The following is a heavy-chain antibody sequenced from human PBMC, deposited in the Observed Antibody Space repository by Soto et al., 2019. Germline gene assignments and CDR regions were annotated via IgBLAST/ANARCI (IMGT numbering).Heavy chain of an antibody. Sequence: GSLRLSCAASGFTFSSYAMSWVRQAPGKGLEWVSAISGSGGSTYYADSVKGRFTISRDNSKNTLYLQMNSLRAEDTAVYYCAKVRDYYDDYYYYGMDVWGQGTTVTVSS. V-gene: IGHV3-23*01. J-gene: IGHJ6*02. CDR1: GFTFSSYA. D-gene: IGHD3-22*01. CDR2: ISGSGGST. CDR3: AKVRDYYDDYYYYGMDV.